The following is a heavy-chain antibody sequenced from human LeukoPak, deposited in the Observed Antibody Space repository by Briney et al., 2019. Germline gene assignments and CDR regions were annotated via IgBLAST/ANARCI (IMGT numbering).Heavy chain of an antibody. CDR2: ISGSGGST. CDR3: ARATIVGATNPHY. V-gene: IGHV3-23*01. CDR1: GFTFSNYG. D-gene: IGHD1-26*01. J-gene: IGHJ4*02. Sequence: GGSLRLSCAASGFTFSNYGMSWVRQAPGKGLEWVSAISGSGGSTYYADSVKGRFTISRDNSKNTLYLQMNSLRAEDTAVYYCARATIVGATNPHYWGQGTLVTVSS.